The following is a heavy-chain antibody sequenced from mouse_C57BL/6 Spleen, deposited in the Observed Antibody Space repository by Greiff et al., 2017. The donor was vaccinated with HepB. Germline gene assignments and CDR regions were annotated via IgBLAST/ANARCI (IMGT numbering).Heavy chain of an antibody. CDR1: GYTFTSYW. CDR2: IDPSDSYT. D-gene: IGHD3-2*02. Sequence: QVQLKESGAELVRPGTSVKLSCKASGYTFTSYWMHWVKQRPGQGLEWIGVIDPSDSYTNYNQKFKGKATLTVDTSSSTAYMQLSSLTSEDSAVYYCANQGYWGQGTTLTVSS. V-gene: IGHV1-59*01. J-gene: IGHJ2*01. CDR3: ANQGY.